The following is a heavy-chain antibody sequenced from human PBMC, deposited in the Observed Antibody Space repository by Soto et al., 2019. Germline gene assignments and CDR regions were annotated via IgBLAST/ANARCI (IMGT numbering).Heavy chain of an antibody. CDR2: VTDDGLRI. CDR1: GFTFRTYA. V-gene: IGHV3-23*01. J-gene: IGHJ4*02. CDR3: AKDTNGDYGY. D-gene: IGHD4-17*01. Sequence: EVRLLESGGDLVKPGGSLRLSCAAAGFTFRTYAMAWVRQAPRKGLEWVSTVTDDGLRIYYADSVRGRFTISRDNAKNTLYLQMNSLRAEDTALYYCAKDTNGDYGYWGQGTLVTVSS.